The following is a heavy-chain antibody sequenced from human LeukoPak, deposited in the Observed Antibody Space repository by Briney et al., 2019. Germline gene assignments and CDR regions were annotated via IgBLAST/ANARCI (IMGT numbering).Heavy chain of an antibody. CDR2: ITGSGGNT. CDR3: AKAASSSWPSYYYGMDV. Sequence: GGSLRLSCAASGFIFSSYSMSWVRQAPGKGLEWVSVITGSGGNTFYADSVKGRFTISKDNSKNTVYLQMSSLRVDDTAVYYCAKAASSSWPSYYYGMDVWGQGTTVTVSS. D-gene: IGHD6-13*01. V-gene: IGHV3-23*01. CDR1: GFIFSSYS. J-gene: IGHJ6*02.